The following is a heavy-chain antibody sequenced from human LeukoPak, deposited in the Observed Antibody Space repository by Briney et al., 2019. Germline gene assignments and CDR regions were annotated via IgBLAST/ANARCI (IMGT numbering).Heavy chain of an antibody. Sequence: GSLKLSCAASGFTVSSYYMSWVRQAPGKGLEYVSVIYSGGSTYYADSVKGRFTISRDNSKNTLYLQLNSLRAEDTAGYYCARGGGGELDYWGQGTLVTVSS. CDR2: IYSGGST. CDR3: ARGGGGELDY. D-gene: IGHD3-16*01. J-gene: IGHJ4*02. V-gene: IGHV3-53*01. CDR1: GFTVSSYY.